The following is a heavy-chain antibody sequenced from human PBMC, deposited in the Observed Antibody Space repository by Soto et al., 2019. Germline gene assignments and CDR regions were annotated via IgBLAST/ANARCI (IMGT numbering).Heavy chain of an antibody. CDR3: ARGDIVVVPAASGYYYSYGMDV. D-gene: IGHD2-2*01. Sequence: PSETLSLTCTVSGGSISSYYWSWIRQPAGKGLEWIGRIYTSGSTNYNPSLKSRVTMSVDTSKNQFSLKLSSVTAADTAVYYCARGDIVVVPAASGYYYSYGMDVWGPGTTVTVSS. CDR2: IYTSGST. CDR1: GGSISSYY. J-gene: IGHJ6*02. V-gene: IGHV4-4*07.